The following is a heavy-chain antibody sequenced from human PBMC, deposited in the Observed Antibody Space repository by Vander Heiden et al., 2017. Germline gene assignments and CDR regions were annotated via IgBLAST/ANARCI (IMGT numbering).Heavy chain of an antibody. CDR2: IGGSGGST. J-gene: IGHJ4*02. D-gene: IGHD3-22*01. CDR1: GFTFSSYA. CDR3: AKEGAVYDSSGYYPINYFDY. V-gene: IGHV3-23*01. Sequence: EVQLLESGGGLVQPGGSLRLSCAASGFTFSSYAMSWVRQAPGKGLEWVSAIGGSGGSTYYADSVKGRFTSSRDNSKNTLYLQMNSLRAEDTAVYYCAKEGAVYDSSGYYPINYFDYWGQGTLVTVSS.